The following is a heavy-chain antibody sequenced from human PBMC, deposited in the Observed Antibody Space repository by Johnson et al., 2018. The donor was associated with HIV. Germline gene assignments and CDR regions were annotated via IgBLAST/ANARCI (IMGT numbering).Heavy chain of an antibody. CDR2: ISWDGGNT. CDR3: ARDHYDSSGYYVPYHAFDI. CDR1: GFSFDDYA. V-gene: IGHV3-43D*03. J-gene: IGHJ3*02. D-gene: IGHD3-22*01. Sequence: VQLVESGGVVVQPGGSLRLSCAASGFSFDDYAMHWVRQLPGRGLEWVSLISWDGGNTYYADSVKGRFTISRDNSKNSLYLQMNSLRAEDTALYFCARDHYDSSGYYVPYHAFDIWGQGTMVTVSS.